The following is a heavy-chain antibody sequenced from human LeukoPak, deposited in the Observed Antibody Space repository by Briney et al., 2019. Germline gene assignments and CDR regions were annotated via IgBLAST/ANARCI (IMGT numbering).Heavy chain of an antibody. V-gene: IGHV1-2*06. CDR2: INPNSGGT. Sequence: GASVKVSCKAPGYTFTGYYMHWVRQAPGQGLEWMGRINPNSGGTNYAQKFQGRVTMTRNTSISTAYMELSSLRSEDTAVYYCASKHAARWGYYYYMDVWGKGTTVTVSS. CDR1: GYTFTGYY. J-gene: IGHJ6*03. D-gene: IGHD3-16*01. CDR3: ASKHAARWGYYYYMDV.